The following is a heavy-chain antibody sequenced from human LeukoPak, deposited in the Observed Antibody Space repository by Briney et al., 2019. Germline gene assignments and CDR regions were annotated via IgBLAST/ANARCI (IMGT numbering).Heavy chain of an antibody. CDR2: IYPGDSDT. D-gene: IGHD5-12*01. Sequence: GESLKISCKGSGYSFTSYWIGWVRQMPGKGLEWMGIIYPGDSDTRYSPSFQGQVTISADKSISTAYLQWSSLKAADTAMYYCARRVQGRVATIKNSWANWYFDLWGRGTLVTVSS. J-gene: IGHJ2*01. CDR3: ARRVQGRVATIKNSWANWYFDL. CDR1: GYSFTSYW. V-gene: IGHV5-51*01.